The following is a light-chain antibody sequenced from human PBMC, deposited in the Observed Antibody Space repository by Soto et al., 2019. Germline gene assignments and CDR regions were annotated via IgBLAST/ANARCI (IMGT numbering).Light chain of an antibody. V-gene: IGKV3-15*01. CDR3: QQYNKLLLWT. CDR2: GAS. CDR1: QSVSSN. Sequence: PATQNMSPGHTATLPFMSSQSVSSNLAWYQQKPGQAPRLLIYGASTRATGIPARFSGSGSGTEFTLTISSLQSEDFAVYYCQQYNKLLLWTFCQGT. J-gene: IGKJ1*01.